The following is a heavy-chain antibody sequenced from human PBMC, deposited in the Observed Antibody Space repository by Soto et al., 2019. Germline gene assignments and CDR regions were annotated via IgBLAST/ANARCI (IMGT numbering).Heavy chain of an antibody. Sequence: EVQLLESRGGMVQPGGSLRLSCAASGFTFSSYAMSWVRQAPGKGLEWVSVISSSGGSTYYADSVKGRFTISRDNSKNTLYLQMISLRAEDTAVYYCAKGGSSYYFDYWGQGTLVTVSS. D-gene: IGHD2-15*01. CDR2: ISSSGGST. V-gene: IGHV3-23*01. CDR3: AKGGSSYYFDY. CDR1: GFTFSSYA. J-gene: IGHJ4*02.